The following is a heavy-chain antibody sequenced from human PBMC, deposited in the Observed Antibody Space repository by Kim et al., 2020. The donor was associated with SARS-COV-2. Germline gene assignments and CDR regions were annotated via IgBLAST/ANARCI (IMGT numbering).Heavy chain of an antibody. CDR1: GYTFTSYD. Sequence: ASVKVSCKASGYTFTSYDINWVRQATGQGLEWMGWMNPNSGNTGYAQKFQGRVTMTRNTSISTAYMELSSLRSEDTAVYYCARENGKDSSGYYAFDYWGQGTLVTVSS. D-gene: IGHD3-22*01. V-gene: IGHV1-8*01. J-gene: IGHJ4*02. CDR2: MNPNSGNT. CDR3: ARENGKDSSGYYAFDY.